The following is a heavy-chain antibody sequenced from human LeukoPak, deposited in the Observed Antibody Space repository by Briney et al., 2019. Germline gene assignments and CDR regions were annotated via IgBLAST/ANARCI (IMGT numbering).Heavy chain of an antibody. J-gene: IGHJ4*02. D-gene: IGHD3-10*01. CDR1: GGTFSSYA. Sequence: SVKVSCKASGGTFSSYAISWVRQAPGQGLEWMGRIIPIFGTANYAQKFQGRVAITTDESTSTAYMELSSLRSEDTAVYYCARDSDPYYYGSGSYYCSVTYWGQGTLVTVSS. V-gene: IGHV1-69*05. CDR3: ARDSDPYYYGSGSYYCSVTY. CDR2: IIPIFGTA.